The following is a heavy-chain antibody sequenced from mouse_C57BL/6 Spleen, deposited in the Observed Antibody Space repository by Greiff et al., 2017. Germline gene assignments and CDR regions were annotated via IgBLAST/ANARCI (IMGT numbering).Heavy chain of an antibody. CDR3: ARSRGYYGSSYEGAMDY. CDR2: IYPRSGNT. V-gene: IGHV1-81*01. CDR1: GYTFTSYG. Sequence: QVQLQQSGAELARPGASVKLSCKASGYTFTSYGISWVKQRTGQGLEWIGEIYPRSGNTYYNEKFKGKATLTADKSSSTAYMELRSLTSEDSAVYFCARSRGYYGSSYEGAMDYWGQGTSVTVSS. J-gene: IGHJ4*01. D-gene: IGHD1-1*01.